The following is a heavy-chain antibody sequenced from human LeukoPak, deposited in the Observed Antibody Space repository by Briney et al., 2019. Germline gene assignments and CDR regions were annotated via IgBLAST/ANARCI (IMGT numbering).Heavy chain of an antibody. CDR3: TKTTTGYSSGQYPGWPADH. J-gene: IGHJ4*02. CDR2: IFGSGGSA. D-gene: IGHD3-22*01. V-gene: IGHV3-23*01. Sequence: GGSLSLSCTAYGFTFNNYAMCWVRLAPRKGLGWVACIFGSGGSAHYADSGKGRFTISRDNSKNTVYLQMDSLRGEDTAVYYCTKTTTGYSSGQYPGWPADHWGQGALGTVSS. CDR1: GFTFNNYA.